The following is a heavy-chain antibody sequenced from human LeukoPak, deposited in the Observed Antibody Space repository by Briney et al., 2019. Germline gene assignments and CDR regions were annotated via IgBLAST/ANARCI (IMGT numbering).Heavy chain of an antibody. CDR3: AKDMSSGWYGTIDY. D-gene: IGHD6-19*01. CDR2: ISWNSHSI. V-gene: IGHV3-9*01. J-gene: IGHJ4*02. CDR1: GFTFDNYV. Sequence: GGSLRLSCAASGFTFDNYVMHWVRHAPGKGLEWVSGISWNSHSIGYADSVKGRFTISRDNAKNSLYLQMNSLRAEDTALYYCAKDMSSGWYGTIDYWGQGTLVTVSS.